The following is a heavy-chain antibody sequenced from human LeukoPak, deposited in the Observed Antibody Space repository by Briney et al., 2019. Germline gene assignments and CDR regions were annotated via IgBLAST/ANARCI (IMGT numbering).Heavy chain of an antibody. Sequence: ASVKVSFKVSGYTLTELSMHWVRQAPGKGREWMGGFDPEDGETIYAQKFQGRVTMTEDTSTDTAYMELSSLRSEDTAVYYCAARRYNWNPAGPWGQGTLVTVSS. CDR2: FDPEDGET. D-gene: IGHD1-20*01. CDR1: GYTLTELS. J-gene: IGHJ5*02. V-gene: IGHV1-24*01. CDR3: AARRYNWNPAGP.